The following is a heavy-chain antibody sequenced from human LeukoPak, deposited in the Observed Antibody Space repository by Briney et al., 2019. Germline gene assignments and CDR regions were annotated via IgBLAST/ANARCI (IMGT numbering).Heavy chain of an antibody. CDR2: INWNGAST. D-gene: IGHD6-19*01. V-gene: IGHV3-20*04. Sequence: GGSLRLSCGASGFRFDDLGMSLVRQVPGKGLEWVSGINWNGASTGYGDSVKGRFTISRDNAKNSLYLQMNSLRAEDTALYYCSGGDRNGWYFDYWGQGILVTVSS. CDR3: SGGDRNGWYFDY. CDR1: GFRFDDLG. J-gene: IGHJ4*02.